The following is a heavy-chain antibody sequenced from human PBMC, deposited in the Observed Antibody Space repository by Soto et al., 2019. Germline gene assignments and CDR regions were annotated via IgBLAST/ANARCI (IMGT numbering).Heavy chain of an antibody. CDR2: IYYSGST. CDR3: ARLDSPYYYGMDV. J-gene: IGHJ6*02. V-gene: IGHV4-39*01. CDR1: GGSIGSSSYY. Sequence: SETLSLTCTVSGGSIGSSSYYWGWIRQPPGKGLEWIGSIYYSGSTYYNPSLKSRVTISVDTSKNQFSLKLSSVTAADTAVYYCARLDSPYYYGMDVWGQGTTVTVSS.